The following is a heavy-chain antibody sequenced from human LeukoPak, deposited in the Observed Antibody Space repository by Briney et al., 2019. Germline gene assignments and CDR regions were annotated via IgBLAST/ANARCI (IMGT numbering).Heavy chain of an antibody. CDR3: ARDRFIYCGGDCYNDY. J-gene: IGHJ4*02. CDR2: ISGSGGST. V-gene: IGHV3-23*01. Sequence: GGSLRLSCAASGFTFSSYAMSWVRQAPGKGLEWVSAISGSGGSTYYADSVKGRFTISRDNAKNSLYLQMNSLRAEDTAVYYCARDRFIYCGGDCYNDYWGQGTLVTVSS. CDR1: GFTFSSYA. D-gene: IGHD2-21*02.